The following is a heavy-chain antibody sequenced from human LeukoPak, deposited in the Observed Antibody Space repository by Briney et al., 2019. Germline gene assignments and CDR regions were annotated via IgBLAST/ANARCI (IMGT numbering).Heavy chain of an antibody. V-gene: IGHV3-21*01. D-gene: IGHD3-10*01. J-gene: IGHJ5*02. Sequence: GGSLRLSCAASRFTFSSYSMNWVRQAPGKGLEWVSSISSSSSYIYYADSVKGRFTISRDNAKNSLYLQMNSLRAEDTAVYYCARENLGRGVIKDNWFDPWGQGTLVTVSS. CDR1: RFTFSSYS. CDR2: ISSSSSYI. CDR3: ARENLGRGVIKDNWFDP.